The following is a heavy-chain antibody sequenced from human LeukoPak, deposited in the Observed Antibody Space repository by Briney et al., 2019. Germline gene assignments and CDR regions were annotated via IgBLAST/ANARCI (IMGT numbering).Heavy chain of an antibody. D-gene: IGHD2-2*01. V-gene: IGHV3-74*01. CDR1: GFTFSSYW. CDR3: AGFVVVPAAEDY. CDR2: INSDGSST. Sequence: GGSLRLSCAASGFTFSSYWMHWVRQAPGKGLVWVSRINSDGSSTSYADSVKGRFTISRDNAKNTLYLQMNSLRAEATAVYYCAGFVVVPAAEDYWGQGTLVTVSS. J-gene: IGHJ4*02.